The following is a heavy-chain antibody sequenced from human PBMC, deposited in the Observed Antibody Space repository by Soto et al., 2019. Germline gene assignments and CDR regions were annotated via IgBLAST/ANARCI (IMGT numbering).Heavy chain of an antibody. CDR3: ARDRSSTGPFDY. D-gene: IGHD3-9*01. V-gene: IGHV1-69*13. CDR2: FIPIFGTA. J-gene: IGHJ4*02. CDR1: GGTFSSYA. Sequence: SVKVSCKASGGTFSSYAISWVRQDPGQGLEWMGGFIPIFGTANYAQKFQGRVTITADESTSTAYMELSSLRSEDTAVYYCARDRSSTGPFDYWGQGTLVTVSS.